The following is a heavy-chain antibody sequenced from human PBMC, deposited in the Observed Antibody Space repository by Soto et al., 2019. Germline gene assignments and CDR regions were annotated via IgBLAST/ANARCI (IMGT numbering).Heavy chain of an antibody. D-gene: IGHD3-9*01. Sequence: PSETLSLTCTVSGGSISSYYWSWIRQPPGKGLEWIGYIYYSGSTNYNPSLKSRVTISVDTSKNQFSLKLSSVTAADTAVYYCARAYDILTGYYEPRFDPWGQGTLVTVS. CDR3: ARAYDILTGYYEPRFDP. J-gene: IGHJ5*02. CDR1: GGSISSYY. V-gene: IGHV4-59*01. CDR2: IYYSGST.